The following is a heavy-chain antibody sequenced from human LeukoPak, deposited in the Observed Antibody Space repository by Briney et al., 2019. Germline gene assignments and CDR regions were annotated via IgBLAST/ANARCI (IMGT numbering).Heavy chain of an antibody. J-gene: IGHJ6*03. V-gene: IGHV3-30*02. CDR3: ARGTWHSSRQDRDYYYYMDV. Sequence: PGGSLRLSCTASGFTFGDYAMSWVRQAPGKGLEWVAFIRYDGSNKFYADSVKGRFTISRDNSKNTLYLQMNSLRAEDTAVYYCARGTWHSSRQDRDYYYYMDVWGKGTTVTISS. CDR2: IRYDGSNK. D-gene: IGHD6-13*01. CDR1: GFTFGDYA.